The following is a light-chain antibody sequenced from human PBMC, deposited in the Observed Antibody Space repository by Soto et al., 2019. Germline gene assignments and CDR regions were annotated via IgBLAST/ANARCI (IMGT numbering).Light chain of an antibody. Sequence: QSALTQPASVSGSPGQSITISCTGTSSDVGGYNYVSWYQQHPGKAPKLMIYDVTNRLSGVSNRFSGSKSGNTASLTISGLQAEDEADYYCNSYTSSSTVVFGGGTILTVL. CDR1: SSDVGGYNY. J-gene: IGLJ2*01. CDR2: DVT. CDR3: NSYTSSSTVV. V-gene: IGLV2-14*01.